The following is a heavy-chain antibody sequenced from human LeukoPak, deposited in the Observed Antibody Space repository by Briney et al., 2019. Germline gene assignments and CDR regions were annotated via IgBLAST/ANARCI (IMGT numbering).Heavy chain of an antibody. CDR1: GGSISSSSYY. V-gene: IGHV4-39*07. Sequence: PSETLSLTCTVSGGSISSSSYYWGWIRQPPGKGLEWIGSIYYSGSTYYNPSLKSRVTISVDTSKNQFSLKLSSVTAADTAVYYCARRWPICDYWGQGTLVTVSS. D-gene: IGHD3-3*01. CDR3: ARRWPICDY. J-gene: IGHJ4*02. CDR2: IYYSGST.